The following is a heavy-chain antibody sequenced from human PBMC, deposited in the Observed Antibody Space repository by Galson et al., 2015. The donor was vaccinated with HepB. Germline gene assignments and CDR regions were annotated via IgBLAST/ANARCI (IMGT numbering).Heavy chain of an antibody. CDR3: ASTLGYCTNGVCSEAFDI. Sequence: SVKVSCKASGYTFTGYYMHRVRQAPGQGLEWMGWINPNSGGTNYAQKFQGRVTMTRDTSISTAYMELSRLRSDDTAVYYCASTLGYCTNGVCSEAFDIWGQGTMVTVSS. V-gene: IGHV1-2*02. CDR1: GYTFTGYY. J-gene: IGHJ3*02. CDR2: INPNSGGT. D-gene: IGHD2-8*01.